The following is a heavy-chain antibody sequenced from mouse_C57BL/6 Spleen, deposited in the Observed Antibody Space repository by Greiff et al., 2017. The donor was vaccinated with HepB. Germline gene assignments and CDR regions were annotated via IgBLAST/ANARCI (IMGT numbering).Heavy chain of an antibody. CDR1: GYSITSGYY. Sequence: EVQLQESGPGLVKPSQSLSLTCSVTGYSITSGYYWNWIRQFPGNKLEWMGYISYDGSNNYNPSLKNRISITRDTSKNQFFLKLNSVTTEDTATYYCARDGYDYDWFAYWGQGTLVTVSA. CDR2: ISYDGSN. CDR3: ARDGYDYDWFAY. V-gene: IGHV3-6*01. D-gene: IGHD2-4*01. J-gene: IGHJ3*01.